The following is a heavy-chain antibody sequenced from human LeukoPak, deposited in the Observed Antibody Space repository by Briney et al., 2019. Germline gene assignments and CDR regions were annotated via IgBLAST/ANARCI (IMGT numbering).Heavy chain of an antibody. CDR2: ISWDGGST. D-gene: IGHD3-3*01. CDR3: ARDYYDFWSGYLGRYYYYYMDV. V-gene: IGHV3-43D*03. J-gene: IGHJ6*03. CDR1: GFTFDDYA. Sequence: GGSLRLSCAASGFTFDDYAMHWFRQAPGKGLEWVSLISWDGGSTYYADSVKGRFTISRDNSKNSLYLQMNSLRAEDTALYYCARDYYDFWSGYLGRYYYYYMDVWGKGTTVTVSS.